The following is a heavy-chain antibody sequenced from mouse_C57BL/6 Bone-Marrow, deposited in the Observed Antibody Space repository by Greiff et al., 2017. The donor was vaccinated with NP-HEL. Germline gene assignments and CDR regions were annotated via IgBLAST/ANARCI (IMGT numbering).Heavy chain of an antibody. CDR1: GFTFSSYA. J-gene: IGHJ2*01. CDR2: ISDGGSYT. CDR3: ARYGNSFTDY. D-gene: IGHD2-10*02. Sequence: EVKVVESGGGLVKPGGSLKLSCAASGFTFSSYAMSWVRQTPEKRLEWVATISDGGSYTYYPDNVKGRFTISRDNAKNNLYLQMSHLKSEDTAMYYCARYGNSFTDYWGQGTTLTVSS. V-gene: IGHV5-4*03.